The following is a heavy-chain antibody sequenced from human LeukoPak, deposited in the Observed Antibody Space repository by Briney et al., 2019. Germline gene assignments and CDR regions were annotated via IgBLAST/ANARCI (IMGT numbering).Heavy chain of an antibody. J-gene: IGHJ4*02. CDR2: THYSGST. CDR1: GGSISSYY. CDR3: ARVARFCSSTGCQYYFDS. D-gene: IGHD2-2*01. Sequence: PSETLSLTCTVSGGSISSYYWSWIRQPPEKGLEWIGYTHYSGSTNHNPSLKSRVTTSVDTSKNQLSLKLSSMTAADTAVYYCARVARFCSSTGCQYYFDSWGQGTLVTVSS. V-gene: IGHV4-59*01.